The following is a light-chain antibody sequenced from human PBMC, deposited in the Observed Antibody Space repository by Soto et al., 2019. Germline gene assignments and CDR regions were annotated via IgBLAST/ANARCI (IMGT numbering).Light chain of an antibody. CDR3: QQSYSIPVT. J-gene: IGKJ5*01. V-gene: IGKV1-39*01. CDR2: SAS. CDR1: QSISNF. Sequence: DLQLTQSPSSLSASVGDKVTITCRASQSISNFLNWYQQKPGKAPVLLIYSASMLQNGVPSRFSGGGSGTDFTLTINSLQPEDFVTYYCQQSYSIPVTFGQGTRLDIQ.